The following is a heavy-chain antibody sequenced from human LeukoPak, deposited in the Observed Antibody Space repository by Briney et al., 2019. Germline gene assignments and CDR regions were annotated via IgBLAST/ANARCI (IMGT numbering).Heavy chain of an antibody. D-gene: IGHD3-22*01. J-gene: IGHJ4*02. CDR3: ARGGYYYDSSGYSHLPDY. V-gene: IGHV1-69*13. CDR2: IIPIVGTT. Sequence: ASVKVSCKASGGTFSSYAFSWVRQAPGQGLEWMGGIIPIVGTTNYAQMFQGRVTITADESTSTAYMELSSLRSEDTAVYYCARGGYYYDSSGYSHLPDYWGQGTLVTVSA. CDR1: GGTFSSYA.